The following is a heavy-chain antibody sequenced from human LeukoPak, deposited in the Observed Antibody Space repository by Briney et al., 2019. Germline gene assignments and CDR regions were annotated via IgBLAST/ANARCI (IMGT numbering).Heavy chain of an antibody. CDR3: ARVHDYYDSSGYSN. D-gene: IGHD3-22*01. CDR1: GFTFSSYW. Sequence: GGSLRLSCAASGFTFSSYWMSWVRQAPGKGLEWVANIKQDGSEKYYVDSVKGRFTISRDNAKNSLYLQMNSLRAEDTAVYYCARVHDYYDSSGYSNWGQGPLVTVSS. V-gene: IGHV3-7*03. J-gene: IGHJ4*02. CDR2: IKQDGSEK.